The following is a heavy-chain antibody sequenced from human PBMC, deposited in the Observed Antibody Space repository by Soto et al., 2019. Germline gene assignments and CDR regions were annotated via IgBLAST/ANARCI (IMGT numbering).Heavy chain of an antibody. D-gene: IGHD6-19*01. CDR1: GYTFTSYG. CDR2: ISAYNGNT. V-gene: IGHV1-18*04. CDR3: ARVAAVAGNDAFDI. Sequence: AASVKVSCKASGYTFTSYGISWVRQAPGQGLEWMGWISAYNGNTNYAQKLQGRVTMTTDTSTSTAYMELRSLRSDDTAVYYCARVAAVAGNDAFDIWGQGTMVTVSS. J-gene: IGHJ3*02.